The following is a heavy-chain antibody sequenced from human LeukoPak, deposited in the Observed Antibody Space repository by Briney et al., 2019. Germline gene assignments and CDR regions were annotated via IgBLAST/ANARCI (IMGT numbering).Heavy chain of an antibody. D-gene: IGHD5-12*01. CDR1: GFTFSSYG. V-gene: IGHV3-30*02. Sequence: XXGAXGFTFSSYGMXWVRQAPGKGLEXVAFIRYDGSNKYYADSVKGRFTISRDNSKNTLYLQMNSLRAEDTAVYYCAKDPRTWRYFDYWGQGTLVTVSS. J-gene: IGHJ4*02. CDR3: AKDPRTWRYFDY. CDR2: IRYDGSNK.